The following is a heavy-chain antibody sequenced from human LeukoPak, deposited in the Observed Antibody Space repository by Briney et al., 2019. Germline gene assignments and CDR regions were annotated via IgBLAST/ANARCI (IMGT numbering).Heavy chain of an antibody. Sequence: GRSLTPSCAATGFNSMNHAMSSVRHTPGERLKCLSTISGMGGSTYYTDSVKGRFTISRDNSKNTLYLQMNSLRAEDTAVYYCAKGLSNLGPGAPAYYYGMDVWGQGTTVTVSS. J-gene: IGHJ6*02. CDR1: GFNSMNHA. CDR3: AKGLSNLGPGAPAYYYGMDV. D-gene: IGHD4-11*01. V-gene: IGHV3-23*01. CDR2: ISGMGGST.